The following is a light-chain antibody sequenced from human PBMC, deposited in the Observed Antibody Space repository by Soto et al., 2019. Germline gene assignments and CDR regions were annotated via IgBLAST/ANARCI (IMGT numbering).Light chain of an antibody. CDR3: LHYDNSPLYT. CDR1: QSVSSSS. J-gene: IGKJ2*01. V-gene: IGKV3-20*01. Sequence: EIVLTQSPGTLSLSTGERATLSCRASQSVSSSSLAWYQQKPGQAPRLLIYGASSRATGISDRLSGSGSGTDFSLTISRLEPEDFAVYYCLHYDNSPLYTFGQGTKLEIK. CDR2: GAS.